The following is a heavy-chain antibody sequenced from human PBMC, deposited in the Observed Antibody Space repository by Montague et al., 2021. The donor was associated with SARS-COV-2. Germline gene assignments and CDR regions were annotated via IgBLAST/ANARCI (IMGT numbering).Heavy chain of an antibody. D-gene: IGHD3-10*01. CDR2: VLYNKGT. CDR1: GVSVTDYY. J-gene: IGHJ4*02. Sequence: SETLSLTCTVSGVSVTDYYWSWIRQPPGKGLEWVGDVLYNKGTNFNPSLKSRVAISVDTSKNQFSLKLSSVTAADTAVYYCARVKRGYNYGLGVSAHFDYWGQGTLVTVSS. V-gene: IGHV4-59*02. CDR3: ARVKRGYNYGLGVSAHFDY.